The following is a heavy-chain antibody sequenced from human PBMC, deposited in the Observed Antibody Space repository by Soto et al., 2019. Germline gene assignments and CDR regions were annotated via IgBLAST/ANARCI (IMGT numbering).Heavy chain of an antibody. Sequence: PGGSLRLSCAVSGFTFSSSEMYWVRQATGKGLEWVSLMHRGGTTDNADSVKGRFTTSRDKSKNTLYLHMNGLRVEDTAVYYCARVNTTLVDHFDCWGQGTLVTVSS. CDR2: MHRGGTT. V-gene: IGHV3-53*01. CDR3: ARVNTTLVDHFDC. J-gene: IGHJ4*02. CDR1: GFTFSSSE. D-gene: IGHD5-18*01.